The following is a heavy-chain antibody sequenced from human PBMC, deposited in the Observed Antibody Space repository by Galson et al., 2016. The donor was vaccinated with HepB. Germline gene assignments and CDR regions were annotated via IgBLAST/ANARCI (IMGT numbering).Heavy chain of an antibody. CDR2: IYHRGST. V-gene: IGHV4-4*02. J-gene: IGHJ4*02. CDR3: ASGGDVAEY. CDR1: GDSLISSNW. D-gene: IGHD3-16*01. Sequence: ETLSLTCAVSGDSLISSNWWIWVRQPPGKGLEWIGDIYHRGSTNYNPSLKSRVTMSLDMSKNHFSLKLRSATAADTAVYYSASGGDVAEYWSQGTLVTVAS.